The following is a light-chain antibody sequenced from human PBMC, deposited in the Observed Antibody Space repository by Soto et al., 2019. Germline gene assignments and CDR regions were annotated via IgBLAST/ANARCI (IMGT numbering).Light chain of an antibody. J-gene: IGKJ5*01. CDR2: DAS. V-gene: IGKV1-33*01. CDR3: QQYDNLPIT. CDR1: QSISSY. Sequence: DIQMTQSPSSLSASVGDRVTITGLASQSISSYLNWYQQKPGKAPKLLIYDASNLETGVPSRFSGSGSGTDFTFTISSLQPEDIATYYCQQYDNLPITFGQGTRLEIK.